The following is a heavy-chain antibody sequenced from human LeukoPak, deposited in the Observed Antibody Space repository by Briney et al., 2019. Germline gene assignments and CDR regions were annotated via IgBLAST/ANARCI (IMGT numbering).Heavy chain of an antibody. CDR2: IFYSGTT. CDR1: GGSISSSSYY. J-gene: IGHJ5*02. Sequence: SETLSLTCTVSGGSISSSSYYWGWIRQPPGKGLEWIGSIFYSGTTHYNPSLKRRVTISGDTSKNQFSLKLNSVTAADTAVYYCASTLWFGTGATGLDPWGQGTLVTVSS. V-gene: IGHV4-39*01. CDR3: ASTLWFGTGATGLDP. D-gene: IGHD3-10*01.